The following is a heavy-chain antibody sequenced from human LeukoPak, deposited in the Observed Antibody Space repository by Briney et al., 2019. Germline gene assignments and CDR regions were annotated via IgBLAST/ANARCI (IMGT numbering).Heavy chain of an antibody. Sequence: GGSLRLSCAASGFTFDDYAMHWVRQAPGKGLEWVSGISWNSGSIGYADSVKGRFTISRDNAKNSLYLQMNSLRAEDTAVYYCARGIAAALFFDYWGQGTLVTVSS. CDR1: GFTFDDYA. CDR3: ARGIAAALFFDY. J-gene: IGHJ4*02. D-gene: IGHD6-13*01. CDR2: ISWNSGSI. V-gene: IGHV3-9*01.